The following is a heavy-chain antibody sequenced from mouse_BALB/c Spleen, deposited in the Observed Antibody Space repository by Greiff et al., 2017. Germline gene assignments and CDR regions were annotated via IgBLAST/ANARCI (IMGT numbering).Heavy chain of an antibody. CDR1: GYSFTGYF. D-gene: IGHD4-1*01. CDR3: ARGSPEGLTEEMDY. J-gene: IGHJ4*01. Sequence: EVQLQESGPELVKPGASVKISCKASGYSFTGYFMNWVMQSHGKSLEWIGRINPYNGDTFYNQKFKGKATLTVDKSSSTAHMELRSLASEDSAVYYCARGSPEGLTEEMDYWGQGTSVTVSS. CDR2: INPYNGDT. V-gene: IGHV1-20*02.